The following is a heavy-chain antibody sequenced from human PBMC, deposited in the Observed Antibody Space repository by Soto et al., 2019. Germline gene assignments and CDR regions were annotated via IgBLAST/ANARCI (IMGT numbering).Heavy chain of an antibody. Sequence: ASVKVSCKASGYTFTGYYMHWVRQAPGQGIEWMGWINLNSGGTNYAQKFQGWVTMTRDTSISTAYMELSRLRSDDTAVYYCASAVSTILRMDVWGQGTTVTVS. V-gene: IGHV1-2*04. J-gene: IGHJ6*02. CDR1: GYTFTGYY. CDR3: ASAVSTILRMDV. CDR2: INLNSGGT. D-gene: IGHD3-3*01.